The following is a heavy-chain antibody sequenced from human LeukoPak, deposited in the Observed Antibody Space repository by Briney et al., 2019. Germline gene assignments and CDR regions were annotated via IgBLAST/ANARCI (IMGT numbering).Heavy chain of an antibody. Sequence: SQTLSLTCTVSGGSISSGSYYWSWIRQPAGKGLEWIGRVYSSGSTNYNPSLKSRVTISVDTSKNQFSLKLSSVTAADTAVYYCARLGAYYYDSSGYHYWGQGILVTVSS. CDR2: VYSSGST. J-gene: IGHJ4*02. CDR3: ARLGAYYYDSSGYHY. D-gene: IGHD3-22*01. V-gene: IGHV4-61*02. CDR1: GGSISSGSYY.